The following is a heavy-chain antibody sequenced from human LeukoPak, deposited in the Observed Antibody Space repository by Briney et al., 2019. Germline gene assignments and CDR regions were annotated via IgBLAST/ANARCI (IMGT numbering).Heavy chain of an antibody. CDR3: ARKGNDFWSGYYPHYYYYYGMDV. J-gene: IGHJ6*02. CDR1: GYTFTSYD. V-gene: IGHV1-8*01. CDR2: MNPNSGNT. Sequence: ASVKVSCKASGYTFTSYDINWVRQATGQGLEWVGWMNPNSGNTGYAQKFQGRVTMTRNTSISTAYMELSSLRSEDTAVYYCARKGNDFWSGYYPHYYYYYGMDVWGQGTTVTVSS. D-gene: IGHD3-3*01.